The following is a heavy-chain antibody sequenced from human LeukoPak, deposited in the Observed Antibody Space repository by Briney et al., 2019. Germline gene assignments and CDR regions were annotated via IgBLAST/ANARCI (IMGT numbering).Heavy chain of an antibody. CDR2: IYHSGST. J-gene: IGHJ5*02. V-gene: IGHV4-30-2*01. Sequence: SETLSLTCTVSGGSISSDDYYWSWIRQPPGKGLEWIGYIYHSGSTYYNPSLKSRDTISVDRSKNQFSLKLSSVTAADTAVYYCATLGYCSGGSCYGAWFDPWGQGTLVTVSS. D-gene: IGHD2-15*01. CDR1: GGSISSDDYY. CDR3: ATLGYCSGGSCYGAWFDP.